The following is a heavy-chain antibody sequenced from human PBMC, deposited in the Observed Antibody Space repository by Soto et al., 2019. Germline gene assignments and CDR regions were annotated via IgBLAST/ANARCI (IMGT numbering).Heavy chain of an antibody. J-gene: IGHJ4*02. CDR3: ARNDYYGAGIYYFNH. CDR2: INVANGDT. Sequence: QVQLVQSGAEVKKPGASVKVSCKASGYTSTAYPMHWVRQAPGQRLEWMGWINVANGDTGYSQKFQGRATVTRDTSASTVYMELSSLTSEDTAVYYCARNDYYGAGIYYFNHWGQGTLVTVSS. V-gene: IGHV1-3*01. CDR1: GYTSTAYP. D-gene: IGHD3-10*01.